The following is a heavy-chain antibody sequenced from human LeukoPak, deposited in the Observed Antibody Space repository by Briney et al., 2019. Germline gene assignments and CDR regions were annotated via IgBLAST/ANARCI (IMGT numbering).Heavy chain of an antibody. J-gene: IGHJ3*02. CDR3: AREVGTYYYGSGSYIAFDI. D-gene: IGHD3-10*01. V-gene: IGHV4-4*07. CDR1: GGSISSYY. Sequence: SETLSLTCTVSGGSISSYYWSWIRQPAGKGLEWIGRIYTSGSTNYSPSLKSRVTMSVDTSKNQFSLKLSSVTAADTAVYYCAREVGTYYYGSGSYIAFDIWGQGTMVTVSS. CDR2: IYTSGST.